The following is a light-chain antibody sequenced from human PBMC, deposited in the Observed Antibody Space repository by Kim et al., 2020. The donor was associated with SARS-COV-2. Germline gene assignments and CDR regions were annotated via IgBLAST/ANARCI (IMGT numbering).Light chain of an antibody. CDR1: SSDVGGYNY. Sequence: GQSSTISCTGTSSDVGGYNYVSWYQQHPGKAPKLMIYDVSKRPSGVSNRFSGSKSGNTASLTISGLQAEDEADYYCSSYTSRSTLVFGGGTKLTVL. J-gene: IGLJ2*01. CDR2: DVS. V-gene: IGLV2-14*04. CDR3: SSYTSRSTLV.